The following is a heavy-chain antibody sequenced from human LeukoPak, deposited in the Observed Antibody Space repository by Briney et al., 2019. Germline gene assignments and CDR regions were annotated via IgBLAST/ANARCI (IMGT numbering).Heavy chain of an antibody. V-gene: IGHV3-30*03. Sequence: GGSLRLSCAASGFTFSSYGMHWVRQAPGKGLEWVAVISYDGSNKYYADSVKGRFTISRDNSKNTLYLQMNSLRAEDTAVYYCARESGSYEAYFDYWGQGTLVTVSS. J-gene: IGHJ4*02. CDR2: ISYDGSNK. D-gene: IGHD1-26*01. CDR1: GFTFSSYG. CDR3: ARESGSYEAYFDY.